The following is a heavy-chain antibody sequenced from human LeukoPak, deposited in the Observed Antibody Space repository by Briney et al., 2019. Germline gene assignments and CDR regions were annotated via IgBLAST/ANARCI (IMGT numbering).Heavy chain of an antibody. D-gene: IGHD6-19*01. Sequence: TSETLPLTCTVSGGSISSGSYYWSWIRQPAGKGLEWIGRIYTSGSTNYNPSLKSRVTISVDTSKNQFSLKLSSVTAADTAVYYCARVGGSGWYEIDYWGQGTLVTVSS. CDR2: IYTSGST. CDR1: GGSISSGSYY. V-gene: IGHV4-61*02. CDR3: ARVGGSGWYEIDY. J-gene: IGHJ4*02.